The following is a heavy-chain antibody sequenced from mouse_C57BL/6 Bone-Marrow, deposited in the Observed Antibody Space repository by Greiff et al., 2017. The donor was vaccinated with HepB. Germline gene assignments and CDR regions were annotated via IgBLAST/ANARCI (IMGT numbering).Heavy chain of an antibody. CDR3: ARNLDILGGYFDV. CDR2: IWSGGST. V-gene: IGHV2-2*01. D-gene: IGHD4-1*01. J-gene: IGHJ1*03. CDR1: GFSFTSYG. Sequence: QVHVKQSGPGLVQPSQSLSITCTVSGFSFTSYGVHWVRQSPGKGLEWLGVIWSGGSTDYNAAFISRLSISKDNSKSQVFFKMNSLQADDTAIYYCARNLDILGGYFDVWGTGTTVTVSS.